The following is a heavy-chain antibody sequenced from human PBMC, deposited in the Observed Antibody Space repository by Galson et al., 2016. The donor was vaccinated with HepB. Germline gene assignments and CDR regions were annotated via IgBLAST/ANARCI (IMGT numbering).Heavy chain of an antibody. CDR3: AKAGVTGTNRYFDY. J-gene: IGHJ4*02. CDR2: ISGSGATT. CDR1: GFTFSSYA. V-gene: IGHV3-23*01. Sequence: SLRLSCAASGFTFSSYAMNWVRQAPGRGLEWGSSISGSGATTYYADAVKGRFTISRDNSKNTLYLQMSSLRAEDTAVYYCAKAGVTGTNRYFDYWGQGTLVTVSS. D-gene: IGHD1-20*01.